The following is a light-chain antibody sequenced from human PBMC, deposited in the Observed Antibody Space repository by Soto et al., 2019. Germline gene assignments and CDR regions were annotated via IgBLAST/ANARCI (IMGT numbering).Light chain of an antibody. CDR2: MVS. Sequence: DVLMTQSPLSLPVTLGQPASFSCRSSQSLVHSDGNTYLNWFHQRPGQSPWRLISMVSDLDSGVPDRCSGSGSGTDFKLKISRVEAEDVVVYYCMQGTDWPYTFGHRTQLEIK. CDR1: QSLVHSDGNTY. J-gene: IGKJ2*01. V-gene: IGKV2-30*02. CDR3: MQGTDWPYT.